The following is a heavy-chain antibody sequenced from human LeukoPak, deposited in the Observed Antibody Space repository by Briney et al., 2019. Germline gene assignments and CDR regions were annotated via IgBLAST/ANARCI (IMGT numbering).Heavy chain of an antibody. CDR1: GGSISSYY. CDR3: ARSSGIAAAAYFDY. D-gene: IGHD6-13*01. CDR2: IYYSGST. Sequence: SETLSLTCTVSGGSISSYYWSWIRQPPGKGLEWIGYIYYSGSTNYNPSLKSRVTISVDTSKNQFSLKLSSVTAADTAVYYCARSSGIAAAAYFDYWGQGTLVTVSS. J-gene: IGHJ4*02. V-gene: IGHV4-59*08.